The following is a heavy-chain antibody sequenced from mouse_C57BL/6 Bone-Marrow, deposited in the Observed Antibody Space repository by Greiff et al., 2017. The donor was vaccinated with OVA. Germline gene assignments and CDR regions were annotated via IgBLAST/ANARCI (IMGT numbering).Heavy chain of an antibody. CDR1: GYTFTSYG. D-gene: IGHD1-1*01. J-gene: IGHJ2*01. CDR2: IYPRSGNT. CDR3: AILYGSLDY. V-gene: IGHV1-81*01. Sequence: VQLQQSGAELARPGASVKLSCKASGYTFTSYGISWVKQRTGKGLEWIGEIYPRSGNTYYNEKFKGKATLTADKSSSTAYMELRSLTSEDSAVYFCAILYGSLDYGGQGTTLTVSS.